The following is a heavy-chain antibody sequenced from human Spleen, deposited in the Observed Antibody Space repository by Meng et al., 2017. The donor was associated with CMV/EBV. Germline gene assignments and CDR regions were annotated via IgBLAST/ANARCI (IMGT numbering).Heavy chain of an antibody. Sequence: GESLKISCAASGFSFGSYEMNWVRQAPGKGLEWISYIGSSGGTMYYADSVKGRFIISRDNTKNSLYLQMNSLRADDTAMYFCARDLPPIPMATVYFDHWGQGTLVTVSS. J-gene: IGHJ4*02. CDR1: GFSFGSYE. CDR2: IGSSGGTM. CDR3: ARDLPPIPMATVYFDH. V-gene: IGHV3-48*03. D-gene: IGHD5-24*01.